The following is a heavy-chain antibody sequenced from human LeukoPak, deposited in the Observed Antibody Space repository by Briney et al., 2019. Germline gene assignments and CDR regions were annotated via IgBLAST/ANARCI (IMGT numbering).Heavy chain of an antibody. CDR1: GFTFSNYS. CDR2: ISSDEGST. J-gene: IGHJ4*02. Sequence: PGGSLRLSCAASGFTFSNYSMHWVRQAPGKGLEYVSAISSDEGSTYYANSVKGRFTISRDNSKNTLYLQMGSLRAEDMAVYFCRRGGAAPAVDYWGQGTLVTVSS. CDR3: RRGGAAPAVDY. V-gene: IGHV3-64*01. D-gene: IGHD6-25*01.